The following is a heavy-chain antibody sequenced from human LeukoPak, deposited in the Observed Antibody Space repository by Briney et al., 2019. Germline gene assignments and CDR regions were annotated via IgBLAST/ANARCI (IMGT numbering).Heavy chain of an antibody. CDR1: GXSVRGSY. Sequence: GGSLRLSCEVSGXSVRGSYMSWVRQAPGKGLEWVSVVYSGDRRYYADYAKGRFTISRDTSKNTLYLQMNNLRADDTARYYCTRDLTGTTWSENDYWGKGNLVTISS. CDR2: VYSGDRR. V-gene: IGHV3-53*01. J-gene: IGHJ4*02. D-gene: IGHD6-13*01. CDR3: TRDLTGTTWSENDY.